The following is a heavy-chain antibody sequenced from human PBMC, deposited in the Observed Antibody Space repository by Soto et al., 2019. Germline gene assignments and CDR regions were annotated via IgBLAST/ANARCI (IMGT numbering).Heavy chain of an antibody. V-gene: IGHV1-2*02. Sequence: QVQLVQSGAEVKKPGASVKVSCKASGYTFTGYYMHWVRQAPGQGLEWMGWINPNSGGTNYAQKLQGRVTMTRDTSISTAYMELSRLRSDDTAVYYCARAGTTVDRGWFDPWGQGTLVTVSS. CDR3: ARAGTTVDRGWFDP. CDR2: INPNSGGT. J-gene: IGHJ5*02. CDR1: GYTFTGYY. D-gene: IGHD4-17*01.